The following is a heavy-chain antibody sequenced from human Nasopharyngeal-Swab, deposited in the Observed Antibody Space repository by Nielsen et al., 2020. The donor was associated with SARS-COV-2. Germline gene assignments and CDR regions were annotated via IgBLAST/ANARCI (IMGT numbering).Heavy chain of an antibody. J-gene: IGHJ5*02. CDR3: ARSGSGSYYGQFDP. CDR1: GFTVSSYA. Sequence: GESLKISCAASGFTVSSYAMHWVRQAPGKGLEWVAVISYDGSNKYYADSVKGRFTISRDNSKNTLYLQMNSLRAEDTAVYYCARSGSGSYYGQFDPWGQGTLVTVSS. V-gene: IGHV3-30-3*01. D-gene: IGHD3-10*01. CDR2: ISYDGSNK.